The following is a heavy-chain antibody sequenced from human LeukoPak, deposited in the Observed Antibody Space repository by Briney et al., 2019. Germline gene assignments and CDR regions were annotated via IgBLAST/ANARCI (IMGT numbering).Heavy chain of an antibody. D-gene: IGHD5-18*01. Sequence: ASVKVSCKASGYTFTSYYMHWVRQAPGQGLEWMGIINPSGGSTSYAQKFQGRVTMTRDTSTSTVYMELSSLRSEDTAVYYCARLNRGYSYGRSFFDYWGQGTLVTVSS. V-gene: IGHV1-46*01. CDR3: ARLNRGYSYGRSFFDY. CDR2: INPSGGST. J-gene: IGHJ4*02. CDR1: GYTFTSYY.